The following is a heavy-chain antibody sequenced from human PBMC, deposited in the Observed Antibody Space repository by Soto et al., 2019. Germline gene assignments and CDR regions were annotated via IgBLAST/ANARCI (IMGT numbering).Heavy chain of an antibody. CDR2: IYHSGST. V-gene: IGHV4-4*02. D-gene: IGHD3-10*01. CDR3: ARCYGSGSSYYYYYGMDV. Sequence: PSETLSLTNAVSGGSISSSNWWSWVRQPPGKGLEWIGEIYHSGSTNYNPSLKSRVTISVDKSKNQFSLKLSSVTAADTAVYYCARCYGSGSSYYYYYGMDVWGQGTTVTVSS. CDR1: GGSISSSNW. J-gene: IGHJ6*02.